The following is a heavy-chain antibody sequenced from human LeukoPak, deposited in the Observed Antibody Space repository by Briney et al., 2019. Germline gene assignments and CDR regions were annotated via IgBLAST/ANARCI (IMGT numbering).Heavy chain of an antibody. CDR1: GFAFSSYG. J-gene: IGHJ6*02. CDR2: IWYDGNDK. Sequence: GGSLRLSCAASGFAFSSYGMHGVRQAPGKGREWVAVIWYDGNDKYYEDSVKGRFTISRDNSKNTLYLQMNRLRVEDTAVYYCARYGARDWSGYYDYYYYYGMAVWGQGTTVTVSS. D-gene: IGHD3-3*01. CDR3: ARYGARDWSGYYDYYYYYGMAV. V-gene: IGHV3-33*01.